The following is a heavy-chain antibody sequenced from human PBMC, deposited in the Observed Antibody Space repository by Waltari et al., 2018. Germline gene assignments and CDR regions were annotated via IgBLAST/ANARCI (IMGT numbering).Heavy chain of an antibody. CDR3: ARDGGYYYDSSREVDY. J-gene: IGHJ4*02. D-gene: IGHD3-22*01. Sequence: EVQLVESGGGLVKPGGSLRLSCAASGFTFSSYSMNWVRQAHGKVLEWVSSISGSSSYIYYADSVKGRFTISRDNAKNSLYLQMNSLRAEDTAVYYCARDGGYYYDSSREVDYWGQGTLVTVSS. CDR1: GFTFSSYS. CDR2: ISGSSSYI. V-gene: IGHV3-21*01.